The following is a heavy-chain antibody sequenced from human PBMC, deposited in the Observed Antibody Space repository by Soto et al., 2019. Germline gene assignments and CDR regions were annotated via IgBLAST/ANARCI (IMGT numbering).Heavy chain of an antibody. V-gene: IGHV3-48*02. CDR2: ISSSSSTI. D-gene: IGHD2-2*01. J-gene: IGHJ6*02. Sequence: PGGSLRLSCAASGFSFSSYSMNWVRQAPGKGLEWLSYISSSSSTIRYADSVKGRFTISRDNAENSLYLQMNSLRDEDTAVYYCARGGGGETSYYYGMDVWGQGTTVTVSS. CDR3: ARGGGGETSYYYGMDV. CDR1: GFSFSSYS.